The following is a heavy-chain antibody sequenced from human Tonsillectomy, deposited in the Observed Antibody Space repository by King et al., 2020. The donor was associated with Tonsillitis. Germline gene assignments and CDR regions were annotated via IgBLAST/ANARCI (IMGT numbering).Heavy chain of an antibody. CDR2: IYHSGST. CDR1: GYSISSGYY. CDR3: ARAKLTYGSGSYYFDY. D-gene: IGHD3-10*01. J-gene: IGHJ4*02. V-gene: IGHV4-38-2*01. Sequence: QLQESGPGLVKPSETLSLTCAVSGYSISSGYYWGWIRQPPGKGLEWIGSIYHSGSTYYNPSLKSRVTISVDTSKNQLSLKLSSVTAADTAVYYCARAKLTYGSGSYYFDYWGQGTLVTVSS.